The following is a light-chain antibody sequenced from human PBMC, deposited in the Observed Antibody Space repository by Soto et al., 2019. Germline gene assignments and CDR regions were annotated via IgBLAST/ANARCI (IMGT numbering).Light chain of an antibody. CDR2: GAS. V-gene: IGKV3-15*01. J-gene: IGKJ1*01. CDR1: QSVSSN. CDR3: QQYNNWPPWT. Sequence: EIVMAQSPATVSVSTGERATLSCRASQSVSSNLAWYQQKPGQAPRLLIYGASTRATGIPARFSGSGSGTEFTLTISSLQSEDFAVYYCQQYNNWPPWTFGQGTKVDI.